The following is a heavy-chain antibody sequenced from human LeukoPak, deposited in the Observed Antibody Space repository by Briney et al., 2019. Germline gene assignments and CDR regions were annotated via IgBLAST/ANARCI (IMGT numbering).Heavy chain of an antibody. CDR1: GYTFTSYA. Sequence: ASVKVSCKASGYTFTSYAMHWVRQAPGQRLEWMGWINAGNGNTKYSQKFQGRVTITRDTSASTAYMELSSLRSGDTAVYYCVRDKRRYSSSWYLLAYWGQGTLVTVSS. D-gene: IGHD6-13*01. CDR2: INAGNGNT. V-gene: IGHV1-3*01. CDR3: VRDKRRYSSSWYLLAY. J-gene: IGHJ4*02.